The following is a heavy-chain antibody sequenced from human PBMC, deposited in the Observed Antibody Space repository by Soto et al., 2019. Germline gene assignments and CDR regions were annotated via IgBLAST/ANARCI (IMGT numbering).Heavy chain of an antibody. D-gene: IGHD3-3*01. CDR2: VYHSGST. V-gene: IGHV4-38-2*02. CDR3: ARDFGVVISSWSGGMDV. CDR1: GYSISSGYY. J-gene: IGHJ6*02. Sequence: LSLTCDVTGYSISSGYYWGWIRQPPGKGLEWIGSVYHSGSTYYNPSLKSRVTISVDTSKNQFSPKLSSVTAADTAMYYCARDFGVVISSWSGGMDVWGQGTMVTVSS.